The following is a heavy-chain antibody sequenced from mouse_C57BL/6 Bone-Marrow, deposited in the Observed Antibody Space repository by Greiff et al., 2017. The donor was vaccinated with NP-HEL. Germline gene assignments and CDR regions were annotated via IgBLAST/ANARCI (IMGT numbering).Heavy chain of an antibody. V-gene: IGHV10-1*01. Sequence: GGGLVQPKGSLKLSCAASGFSFNTYAMNWVRQAPGKGLEWVARIRSKSNNYATYYADSVKDRFTISRDDSESMLYLQMNNLKTEDTAMYYCVRSGYYYAMDYWGQGTSVTVSS. CDR3: VRSGYYYAMDY. CDR1: GFSFNTYA. D-gene: IGHD4-1*01. CDR2: IRSKSNNYAT. J-gene: IGHJ4*01.